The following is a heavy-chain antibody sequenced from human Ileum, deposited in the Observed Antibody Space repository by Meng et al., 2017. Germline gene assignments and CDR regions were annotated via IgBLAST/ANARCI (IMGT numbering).Heavy chain of an antibody. D-gene: IGHD4-11*01. CDR3: ARVDLTTVSALLDS. V-gene: IGHV5-51*01. CDR1: GYIFSRYW. Sequence: GGSLRLSCEGSGYIFSRYWIGWVRQMPGKGLDWMGMIFPGDSDTRYSPSFQGRVTISADKSINTAYLHWSSLQASDTAMYYCARVDLTTVSALLDSWGQGTLVTVSS. CDR2: IFPGDSDT. J-gene: IGHJ4*02.